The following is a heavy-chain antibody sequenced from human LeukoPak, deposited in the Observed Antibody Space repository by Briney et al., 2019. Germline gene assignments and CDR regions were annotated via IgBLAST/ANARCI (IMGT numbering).Heavy chain of an antibody. CDR2: IYNSGRT. CDR3: ARVGARTFGHIYFDF. CDR1: GGSSSDYY. V-gene: IGHV4-59*01. Sequence: SETLSLICTVSGGSSSDYYWSWIRQPPGKGLEWIGYIYNSGRTNYNPSLKSRVTISVDTSKDQFSLKLSSVTAADTAVYYCARVGARTFGHIYFDFWGQGTLVTVSS. D-gene: IGHD2-21*01. J-gene: IGHJ4*02.